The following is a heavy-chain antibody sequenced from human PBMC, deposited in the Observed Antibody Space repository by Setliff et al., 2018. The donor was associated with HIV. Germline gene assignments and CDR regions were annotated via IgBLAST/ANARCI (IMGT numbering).Heavy chain of an antibody. V-gene: IGHV4-4*09. CDR2: IYISGTT. CDR3: ARLVPPYYTVMARDY. CDR1: GGSISTSY. J-gene: IGHJ4*02. D-gene: IGHD5-18*01. Sequence: SETLSLTCTVSGGSISTSYWNWIRQPPGKGLEWIAYIYISGTTNYNPSLKSRVTISLDTSRNQFSLKLGSVTAADTAMYYCARLVPPYYTVMARDYWGQGTLVTVSS.